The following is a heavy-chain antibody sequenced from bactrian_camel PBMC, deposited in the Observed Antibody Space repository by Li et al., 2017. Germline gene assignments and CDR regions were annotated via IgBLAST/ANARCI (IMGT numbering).Heavy chain of an antibody. CDR1: GFTFDDSD. V-gene: IGHV3S66*01. Sequence: DVQLVESGGCSVQVGGSLRLSCTASGFTFDDSDMAWYRQAPGKLCELISTRASDGRTYITESVKGRFTISHDNAKNTVYLQMNNLKIEDTAVYHSAADRFYELGPKVQPACKRGQGTQV. D-gene: IGHD7*01. CDR3: AADRFYELGPKVQPACK. J-gene: IGHJ4*01. CDR2: RASDGRT.